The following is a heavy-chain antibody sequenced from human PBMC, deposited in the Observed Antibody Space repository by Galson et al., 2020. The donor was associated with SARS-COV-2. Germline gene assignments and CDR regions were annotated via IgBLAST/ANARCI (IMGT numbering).Heavy chain of an antibody. CDR3: ASTIWFGELHYYYGMDV. V-gene: IGHV4-31*03. J-gene: IGHJ6*02. Sequence: ASETLSLTCTVSGGSISSGGYYWSWIRQHPGKGLEWIGYIYYSGSTYYNPSLKSRVTISVDTSKNQFSLKLSSVTAADTAVYYCASTIWFGELHYYYGMDVWGQGTTVTVSS. CDR2: IYYSGST. CDR1: GGSISSGGYY. D-gene: IGHD3-10*01.